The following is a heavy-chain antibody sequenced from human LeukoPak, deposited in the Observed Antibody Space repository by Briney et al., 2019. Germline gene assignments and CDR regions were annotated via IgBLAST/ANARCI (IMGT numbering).Heavy chain of an antibody. V-gene: IGHV3-23*01. CDR1: GFTFSGSA. J-gene: IGHJ4*02. D-gene: IGHD5-24*01. CDR2: ISDNGDST. Sequence: GGPLRLSCAAAGFTFSGSAMTWVRQAPGKGREWVSSISDNGDSTYYADSVKGRFTISRDNSRDTLYVQMHSLRAEDAAVYYCAKSHSEAQRGYFDYWGQGTLVTVYS. CDR3: AKSHSEAQRGYFDY.